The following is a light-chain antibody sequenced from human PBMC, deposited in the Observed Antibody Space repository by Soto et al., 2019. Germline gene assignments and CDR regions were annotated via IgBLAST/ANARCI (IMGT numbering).Light chain of an antibody. Sequence: KELTRSASGQCVYLGGRGTITCRASQSVSSRLAWYQQKPGQAPRLPIYGASSRATGIPARFSGSGSGTEITLTASDLEPEACPAYCCHQPKNWPRTFGQGTKVDIK. V-gene: IGKV3-15*01. CDR2: GAS. J-gene: IGKJ1*01. CDR1: QSVSSR. CDR3: HQPKNWPRT.